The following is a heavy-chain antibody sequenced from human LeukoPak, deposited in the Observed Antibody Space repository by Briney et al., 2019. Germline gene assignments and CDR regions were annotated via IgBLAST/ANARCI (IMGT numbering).Heavy chain of an antibody. CDR2: ISYDGSNK. D-gene: IGHD3-22*01. J-gene: IGHJ4*02. CDR3: AKDPTSGWSYCDY. V-gene: IGHV3-30*18. CDR1: GFTFSSYG. Sequence: PGVSLRLSCAASGFTFSSYGMHWVRQAPGKGLEWVAVISYDGSNKYYADSVKGRFTISRDNSKNTLYLQMNSLRAEDTAVYYCAKDPTSGWSYCDYWGQGTLVTVSS.